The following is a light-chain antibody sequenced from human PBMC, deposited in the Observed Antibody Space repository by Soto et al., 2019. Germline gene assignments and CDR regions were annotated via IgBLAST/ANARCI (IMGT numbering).Light chain of an antibody. CDR2: EVS. J-gene: IGLJ2*01. V-gene: IGLV2-8*01. Sequence: QSALTQPPSASGSPGQSVTISCTGTSSDVGGYNSVSWYQQHPGKAPKLMIYEVSKRPSGVPDRFSGSKSGNTASLTVSGLQAEDEADYYCSSYAGSNNFEVVFGGGTKLTVL. CDR3: SSYAGSNNFEVV. CDR1: SSDVGGYNS.